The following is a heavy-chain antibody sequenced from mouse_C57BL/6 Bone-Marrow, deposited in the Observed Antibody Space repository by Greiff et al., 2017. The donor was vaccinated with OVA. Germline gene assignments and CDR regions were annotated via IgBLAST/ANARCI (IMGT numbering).Heavy chain of an antibody. CDR2: IWSGGST. CDR3: ASPITTVVAKNAMDY. Sequence: VHLVESGPGLVQPSQSLSITCTVSGFSLTSYGVHWVRQSPGKGLEWLGVIWSGGSTDYNAAFISRLSISKDNSKSQVFFKMNSLQADDTAIYYWASPITTVVAKNAMDYWGQGTSVTVSS. J-gene: IGHJ4*01. V-gene: IGHV2-2*01. CDR1: GFSLTSYG. D-gene: IGHD1-1*01.